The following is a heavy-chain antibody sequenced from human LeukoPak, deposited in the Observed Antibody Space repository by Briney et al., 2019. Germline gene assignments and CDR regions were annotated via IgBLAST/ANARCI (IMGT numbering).Heavy chain of an antibody. CDR2: ISYDGSNK. V-gene: IGHV3-30*03. Sequence: GGSLRLSCAASGFTFSSYGMHWVRQAPGKGLEWVAVISYDGSNKYYAGSVKGRFTISRDNSKNTLYLQMNSLRAEDTAVYYCARGYCSGGSCYEDYWGQGTLVTVSS. CDR3: ARGYCSGGSCYEDY. J-gene: IGHJ4*02. CDR1: GFTFSSYG. D-gene: IGHD2-15*01.